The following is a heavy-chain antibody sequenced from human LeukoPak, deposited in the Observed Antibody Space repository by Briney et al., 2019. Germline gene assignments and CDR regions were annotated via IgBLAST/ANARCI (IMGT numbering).Heavy chain of an antibody. CDR1: GGSFSGYY. V-gene: IGHV4-34*01. D-gene: IGHD2-15*01. CDR3: ARGKTCSGGSCYPYYFDY. J-gene: IGHJ4*02. CDR2: INHSGST. Sequence: PSETLSLTCAVYGGSFSGYYWSWIRQPPGKGLEWIGEINHSGSTNYNPSLKSRVTISVDTSKNQFSLKLSSVTAADTAVYYCARGKTCSGGSCYPYYFDYWGQETLVTVSS.